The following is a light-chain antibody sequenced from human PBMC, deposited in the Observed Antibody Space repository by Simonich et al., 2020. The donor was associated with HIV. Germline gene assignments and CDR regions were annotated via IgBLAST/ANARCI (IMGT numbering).Light chain of an antibody. V-gene: IGKV1-5*03. J-gene: IGKJ5*01. Sequence: DIQMTQSPSTLSASVGDRVTITCRASQSNSRWLAWYQQKPGKAPKLLIYKASSLESGVPSRFSGSGSGTDFTFTISSLQPEDIATYYCQQYDNLPSITFGQGTRLEIK. CDR2: KAS. CDR3: QQYDNLPSIT. CDR1: QSNSRW.